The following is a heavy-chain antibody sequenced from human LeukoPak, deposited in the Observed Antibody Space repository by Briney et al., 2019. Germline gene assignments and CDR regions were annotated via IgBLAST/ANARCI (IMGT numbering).Heavy chain of an antibody. Sequence: WGSLRLSCAASGFTFSSYAMHWVRQAPGKGLEYVSAISSNGGSTYYANSVKGRFTISRDNSKNTLYLQMGSLRAEDMAVYYCARESDSSGRDYWGQGTLVTVSS. V-gene: IGHV3-64*01. J-gene: IGHJ4*02. D-gene: IGHD6-19*01. CDR3: ARESDSSGRDY. CDR1: GFTFSSYA. CDR2: ISSNGGST.